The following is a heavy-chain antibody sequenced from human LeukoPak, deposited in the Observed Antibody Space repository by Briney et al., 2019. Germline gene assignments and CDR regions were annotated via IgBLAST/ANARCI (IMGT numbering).Heavy chain of an antibody. V-gene: IGHV1-69*01. J-gene: IGHJ5*02. CDR1: GGTINNFA. CDR2: LSPVLA. D-gene: IGHD6-6*01. CDR3: ARDREISAHPGGWFDP. Sequence: SVKVSCKVAGGTINNFAISWVRQAPGQGLEWMGGLSPVLATYAQKFQGRVTITADESTDTVYMELGSLTSEDTATYFCARDREISAHPGGWFDPWGQGTLVTVSS.